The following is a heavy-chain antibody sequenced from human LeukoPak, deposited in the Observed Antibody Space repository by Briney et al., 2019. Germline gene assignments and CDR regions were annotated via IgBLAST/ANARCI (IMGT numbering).Heavy chain of an antibody. J-gene: IGHJ3*02. V-gene: IGHV3-21*01. Sequence: PGGSLRLSCAASGFTFSSYGMSWVRQAPGKGLEWVSSISSSSSYIYYADSVKGRFTISRDNAKNSLYLQMNSLRAEDTAVYYCARVVAYYYGSGSYYDAFDIWGQGTMVTVSS. D-gene: IGHD3-10*01. CDR1: GFTFSSYG. CDR2: ISSSSSYI. CDR3: ARVVAYYYGSGSYYDAFDI.